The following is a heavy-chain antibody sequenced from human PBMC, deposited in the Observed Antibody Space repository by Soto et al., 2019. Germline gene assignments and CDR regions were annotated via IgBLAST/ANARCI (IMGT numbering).Heavy chain of an antibody. CDR3: ARGLGYCSGGSCYSDY. CDR1: GFTFSTYS. V-gene: IGHV3-48*02. D-gene: IGHD2-15*01. J-gene: IGHJ4*02. Sequence: EVQLVESGGGLVQPGGSLRLSCAASGFTFSTYSMNWVRQAPGKGLEWVSYISSSSSTIYYADSVKGRFTISRDNVKNSLYLQMNSLRDEDTAVYYCARGLGYCSGGSCYSDYWGQGTLVTVSS. CDR2: ISSSSSTI.